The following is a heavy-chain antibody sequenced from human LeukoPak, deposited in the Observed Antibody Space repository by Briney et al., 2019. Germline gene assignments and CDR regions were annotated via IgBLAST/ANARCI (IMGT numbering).Heavy chain of an antibody. CDR3: ARGTLLNYFDY. V-gene: IGHV4-31*03. D-gene: IGHD3/OR15-3a*01. CDR2: IKYSGDA. J-gene: IGHJ4*02. Sequence: SETLSLTCTVSGGSISSGGYYWSWIRQHSGKGLEWIGYIKYSGDAFYNPSLKSRLTISRDTSKNQFSLILSSVTAADSALYFCARGTLLNYFDYWAREPWSPSPQ. CDR1: GGSISSGGYY.